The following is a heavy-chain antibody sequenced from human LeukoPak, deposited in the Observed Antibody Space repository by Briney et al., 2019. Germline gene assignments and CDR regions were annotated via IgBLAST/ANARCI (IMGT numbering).Heavy chain of an antibody. V-gene: IGHV4-34*01. CDR2: INHSGST. CDR1: GGSISSYY. J-gene: IGHJ6*04. CDR3: ARRYYSGSMDV. D-gene: IGHD3-10*01. Sequence: SETLSLTCTVSGGSISSYYWSWIRQPPGKGLEWIGEINHSGSTNYNPSLKSRVTISVDTSKNQFSLKLSSVTAADTAVYYCARRYYSGSMDVWGKGTTVTISS.